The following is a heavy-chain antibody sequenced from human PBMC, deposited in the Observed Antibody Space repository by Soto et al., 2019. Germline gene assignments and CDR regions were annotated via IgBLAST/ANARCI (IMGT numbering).Heavy chain of an antibody. J-gene: IGHJ4*02. Sequence: GGSLRLSCAASGFTFSSCWMSWVRQAPGKGLEWVANIKQDGTEKYYVDSLKGRFTISRDNAKTSLSLQMNSLRAEDTGVYYCARSGIRFLEWLPLDYWGQGTLVTVSS. D-gene: IGHD3-3*01. V-gene: IGHV3-7*01. CDR1: GFTFSSCW. CDR2: IKQDGTEK. CDR3: ARSGIRFLEWLPLDY.